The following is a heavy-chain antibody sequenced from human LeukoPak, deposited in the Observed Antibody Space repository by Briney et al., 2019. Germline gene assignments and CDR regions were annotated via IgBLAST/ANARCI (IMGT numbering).Heavy chain of an antibody. CDR3: ARDRRQLERLSYFDY. V-gene: IGHV1-69*06. J-gene: IGHJ4*02. CDR2: IIPIFGTA. Sequence: GASVKVSCKASGGTFSSYAISWVRQAPGQGLEWMGGIIPIFGTANYAQKFQGRVTITADKSTSTAYMELSSLRSEDTAVYYCARDRRQLERLSYFDYWGQGTLVTVSS. CDR1: GGTFSSYA. D-gene: IGHD1-1*01.